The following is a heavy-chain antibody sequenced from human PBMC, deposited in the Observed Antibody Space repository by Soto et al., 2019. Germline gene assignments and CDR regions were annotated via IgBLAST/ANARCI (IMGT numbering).Heavy chain of an antibody. CDR1: GYMFSSYA. CDR3: ARALGYQRRFLEWLKYYYNGMDV. Sequence: QVQLVQSGAEVKKPGSSVKVSCKAYGYMFSSYAISWVRQAPGHGLEWMGGIVPILRTPNYSQKFQGRVTITADESTSTVYMELSNLRSDDTAVYFCARALGYQRRFLEWLKYYYNGMDVWVQGTTITVSS. D-gene: IGHD3-3*01. V-gene: IGHV1-69*01. J-gene: IGHJ6*02. CDR2: IVPILRTP.